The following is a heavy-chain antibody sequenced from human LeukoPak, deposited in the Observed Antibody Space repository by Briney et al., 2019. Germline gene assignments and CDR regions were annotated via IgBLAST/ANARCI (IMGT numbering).Heavy chain of an antibody. D-gene: IGHD3-22*01. Sequence: GGSLRLSCAASGFTFSSYWMSWVRQAPGKGLEWVANIKQDGSEKYYVDSVKGRFTISRDNAKNSLYLQTNSLRAEDTAVYYCAREKAHYDSSGYCDYWGQGTLVTVSS. CDR3: AREKAHYDSSGYCDY. J-gene: IGHJ4*02. V-gene: IGHV3-7*01. CDR1: GFTFSSYW. CDR2: IKQDGSEK.